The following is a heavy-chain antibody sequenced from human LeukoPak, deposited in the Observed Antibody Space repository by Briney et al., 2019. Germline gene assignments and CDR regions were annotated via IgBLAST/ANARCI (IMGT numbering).Heavy chain of an antibody. V-gene: IGHV4-59*01. D-gene: IGHD2-15*01. CDR2: IYYSGNT. J-gene: IGHJ6*03. Sequence: SETLSLTCTVSGGSISSYYWSWIRQPPGKGLEWIGYIYYSGNTNYNPSLKSRVTISVDTSKNQFSLKLSSVTAADTAVYYCARGPYCSGGSCYSDYYYYYYMDVWGKGTTVTVSS. CDR3: ARGPYCSGGSCYSDYYYYYYMDV. CDR1: GGSISSYY.